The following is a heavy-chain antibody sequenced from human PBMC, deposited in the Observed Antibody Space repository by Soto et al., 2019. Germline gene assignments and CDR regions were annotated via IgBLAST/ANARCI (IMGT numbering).Heavy chain of an antibody. V-gene: IGHV1-69*13. CDR2: IIPIFGTA. D-gene: IGHD3-22*01. J-gene: IGHJ4*02. CDR1: GGTFSSYA. Sequence: ASVKVSCKASGGTFSSYAISWVRQAPGQGLEWMGGIIPIFGTANYAQKFQGRVTITADESTSTAYMELSSLRSEDTAVYYCASVRALRYYYDSSGYYYYWGQGTLVTVSS. CDR3: ASVRALRYYYDSSGYYYY.